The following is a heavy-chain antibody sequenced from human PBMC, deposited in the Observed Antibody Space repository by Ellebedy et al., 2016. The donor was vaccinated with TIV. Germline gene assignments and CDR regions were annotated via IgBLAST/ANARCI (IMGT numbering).Heavy chain of an antibody. CDR3: ARITYYYDSSGYYGDYYYYGMDV. V-gene: IGHV4-39*01. J-gene: IGHJ6*02. Sequence: SETLSLTCTVSGGSISSSSYYWGWIRQPPGKGLEWIGSIYYSGSTYYNPSLKSRVTISVDTSKNQFSLKLSSVTAADTAVYYCARITYYYDSSGYYGDYYYYGMDVWGQGTTVTVSS. CDR1: GGSISSSSYY. D-gene: IGHD3-22*01. CDR2: IYYSGST.